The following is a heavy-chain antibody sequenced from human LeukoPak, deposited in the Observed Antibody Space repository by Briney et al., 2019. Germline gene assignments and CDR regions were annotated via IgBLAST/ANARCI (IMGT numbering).Heavy chain of an antibody. Sequence: GGSLRLSCAASGFTFSSYAMHWVRQAPGRGLEWVAVISYDGSNKYYADSVKGRSTISRDNSKNTLYLQMNSLRAEDTAVYYCARDLDIVVVPAAMIYWGQGTLVTVSS. CDR1: GFTFSSYA. CDR2: ISYDGSNK. CDR3: ARDLDIVVVPAAMIY. D-gene: IGHD2-2*03. J-gene: IGHJ4*02. V-gene: IGHV3-30-3*01.